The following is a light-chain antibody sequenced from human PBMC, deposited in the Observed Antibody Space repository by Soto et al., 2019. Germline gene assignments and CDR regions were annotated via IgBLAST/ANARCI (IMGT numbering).Light chain of an antibody. CDR1: QSVLYTSNNKNY. CDR3: QQYYSSSIT. Sequence: DIVMTQSPDSLAVSLGERATINCKSSQSVLYTSNNKNYLAWYQQKAGQPPKLLVYWASTRESGVPDRFSGSGSGTDFTLTISSLQAEDLAVYYCQQYYSSSITFVQGTRLEIK. V-gene: IGKV4-1*01. J-gene: IGKJ5*01. CDR2: WAS.